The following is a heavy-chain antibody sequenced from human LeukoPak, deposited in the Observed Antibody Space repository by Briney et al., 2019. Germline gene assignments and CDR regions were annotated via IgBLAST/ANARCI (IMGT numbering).Heavy chain of an antibody. D-gene: IGHD3-22*01. J-gene: IGHJ5*02. CDR3: ARARDYYDSSGYIP. Sequence: GASVKVSCKASGYTFTSYGISWVRQAPGQGLEWTGWISAYNGNTNYAQKLQGRVTMTTDTSTSTAYMELRSLRSDDTAVYYCARARDYYDSSGYIPWGQGTLVTVSS. CDR2: ISAYNGNT. CDR1: GYTFTSYG. V-gene: IGHV1-18*01.